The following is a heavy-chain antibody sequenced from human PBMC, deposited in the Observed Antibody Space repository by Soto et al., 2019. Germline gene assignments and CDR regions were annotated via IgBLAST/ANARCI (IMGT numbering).Heavy chain of an antibody. D-gene: IGHD2-15*01. Sequence: EVQLVESGGGLVQPGGSLRLSCGASGFTFSSDWMHWVRQAPGKGLVWGSRINSDGSSTSYAYAVKGRFTISRDNAKKTLYLQMNSLRAEDTAVYYCVRTILVVAAATREDYWGQGTLVTVSS. J-gene: IGHJ4*02. CDR1: GFTFSSDW. CDR2: INSDGSST. CDR3: VRTILVVAAATREDY. V-gene: IGHV3-74*01.